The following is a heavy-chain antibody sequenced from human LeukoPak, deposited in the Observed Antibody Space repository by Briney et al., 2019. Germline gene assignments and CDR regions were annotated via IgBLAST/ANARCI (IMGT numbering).Heavy chain of an antibody. CDR3: ARAMGSSSWYDYYYGMDV. CDR2: INHSGST. J-gene: IGHJ6*02. D-gene: IGHD6-13*01. CDR1: GGSFSGYY. Sequence: PSETLSLTCAVYGGSFSGYYWSWIRQPPGKGLEWIGEINHSGSTNYNPSLKSRVTISVDTSKNQFSLKLSSVTAADTAVYYCARAMGSSSWYDYYYGMDVWGQGTTVTVSS. V-gene: IGHV4-34*01.